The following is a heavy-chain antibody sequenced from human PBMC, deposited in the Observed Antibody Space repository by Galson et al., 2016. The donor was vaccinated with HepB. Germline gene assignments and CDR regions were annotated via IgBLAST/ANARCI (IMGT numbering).Heavy chain of an antibody. CDR1: GFTFSTYW. Sequence: SLRLSCAGSGFTFSTYWMHWVRQAPGKGLVWVARIKNDGSFTTYADSVKGRFTVSRDNAKNSLYLQMNSLTAGDTAVYYCARGKFDCSGGTCHYYGMDVWGKGTTVTVSS. J-gene: IGHJ6*04. CDR3: ARGKFDCSGGTCHYYGMDV. V-gene: IGHV3-74*01. CDR2: IKNDGSFT. D-gene: IGHD2-15*01.